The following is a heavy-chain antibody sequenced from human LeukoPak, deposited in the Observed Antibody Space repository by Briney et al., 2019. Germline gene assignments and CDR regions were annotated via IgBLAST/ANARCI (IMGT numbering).Heavy chain of an antibody. CDR3: TRVGDKENAGLY. Sequence: ASVKVSCKASGYTFTSYYMHWVRQAPGQGLEWMGIINPSGGSSSYAQKFQGRVTMTRDMSTSTVYMELSSLRSEDTAVYYCTRVGDKENAGLYWGQGTLVTVSS. V-gene: IGHV1-46*01. CDR1: GYTFTSYY. J-gene: IGHJ4*02. CDR2: INPSGGSS. D-gene: IGHD1-1*01.